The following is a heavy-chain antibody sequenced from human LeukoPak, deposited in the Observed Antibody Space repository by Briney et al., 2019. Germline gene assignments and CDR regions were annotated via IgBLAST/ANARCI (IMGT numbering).Heavy chain of an antibody. CDR1: GYTFTGYY. J-gene: IGHJ4*02. CDR2: INPNSGGT. Sequence: ASVKVSCKASGYTFTGYYMHWVRQAPGQGLEWMGWINPNSGGTNYAQKFQGSVTMTRDTSISTAYMELSRLRSDDTAVYYCARDGRPMRWELQSDFDYWGQGTLVTVSS. V-gene: IGHV1-2*02. D-gene: IGHD2-15*01. CDR3: ARDGRPMRWELQSDFDY.